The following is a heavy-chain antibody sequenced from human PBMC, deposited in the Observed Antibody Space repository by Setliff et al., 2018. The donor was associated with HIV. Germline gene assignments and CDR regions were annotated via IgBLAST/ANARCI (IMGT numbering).Heavy chain of an antibody. CDR1: GDSVNNGGFF. V-gene: IGHV4-61*08. J-gene: IGHJ3*02. CDR2: IYDSGSP. D-gene: IGHD3-22*01. CDR3: ARVYYFDSSGYYQRGDVFDI. Sequence: PSETLSLTCSVTGDSVNNGGFFWSWIRQPPGKGLEWIGYIYDSGSPKYNPSLKSRVTISIDTSKSQISLKLTSVTAADTAMYHCARVYYFDSSGYYQRGDVFDIWGQGTMVTVSS.